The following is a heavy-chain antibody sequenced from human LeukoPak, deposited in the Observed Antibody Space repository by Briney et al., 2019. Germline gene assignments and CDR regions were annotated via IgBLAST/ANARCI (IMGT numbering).Heavy chain of an antibody. V-gene: IGHV3-21*04. J-gene: IGHJ4*02. D-gene: IGHD1-26*01. Sequence: GGSLRLSCTTSGFNFRAYWMGWVRQAPGKGLEWVSSISYTGTYIYYADSVKGRFTISRDNAQNSLYLQMNSLRAEDTAIYYCVRDRGTYRPIDYWGQGTLVTVSS. CDR1: GFNFRAYW. CDR2: ISYTGTYI. CDR3: VRDRGTYRPIDY.